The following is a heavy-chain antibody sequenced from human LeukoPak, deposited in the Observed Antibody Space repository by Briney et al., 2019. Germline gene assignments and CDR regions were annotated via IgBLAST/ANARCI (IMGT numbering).Heavy chain of an antibody. Sequence: GGSLRLSCAASGFTFSSYSMNWVRQAPGKGLEWVAVIPYDGSNKYYADSVKGRFTISRDNSKNTLYLQMNSLRAEDTAVYYCAKDIDSSGPLGDYWGQGTLVTVSS. CDR1: GFTFSSYS. CDR2: IPYDGSNK. CDR3: AKDIDSSGPLGDY. J-gene: IGHJ4*02. D-gene: IGHD3-22*01. V-gene: IGHV3-30*18.